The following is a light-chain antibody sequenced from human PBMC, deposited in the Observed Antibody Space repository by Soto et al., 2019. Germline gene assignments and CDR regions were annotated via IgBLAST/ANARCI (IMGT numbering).Light chain of an antibody. CDR1: RSNIGNNY. J-gene: IGLJ2*01. CDR3: GTWDSSLSAVV. Sequence: QSVLTQPPSVSAAPGQKVTISCSGSRSNIGNNYVSWYQQLPGTAPKLLIYDNNKRPSGIPDRFSGSKSGTSATLGINGLQTGYEADYYCGTWDSSLSAVVFGGGTKVTVL. V-gene: IGLV1-51*01. CDR2: DNN.